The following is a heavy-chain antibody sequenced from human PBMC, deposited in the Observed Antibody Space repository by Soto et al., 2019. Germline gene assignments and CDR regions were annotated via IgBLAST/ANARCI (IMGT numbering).Heavy chain of an antibody. Sequence: SETLSLTCTVSGGSISSYYRSWIRQPPGKGLEWIGYIYYSGSTNYNPSLKSRVTISVDTSKNQFSLKLSSVTAADTAVYYCARGEPYDFWSGYLYYYFDYWGQGTLVTVSS. CDR3: ARGEPYDFWSGYLYYYFDY. CDR2: IYYSGST. J-gene: IGHJ4*02. CDR1: GGSISSYY. D-gene: IGHD3-3*01. V-gene: IGHV4-59*01.